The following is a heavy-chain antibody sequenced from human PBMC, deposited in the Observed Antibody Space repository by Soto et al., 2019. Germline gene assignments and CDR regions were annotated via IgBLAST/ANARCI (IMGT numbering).Heavy chain of an antibody. CDR2: IDHSGSI. Sequence: SETLSLTCAVYGGCFSGYYWSWIRQTPGKWLEWIGEIDHSGSIKYNTSLESRVSISLDTSRNQFSLKLSSVTAADSAVFYCATGGGAAPGTWGQGTLVTVSS. V-gene: IGHV4-34*01. CDR3: ATGGGAAPGT. CDR1: GGCFSGYY. J-gene: IGHJ4*02. D-gene: IGHD6-13*01.